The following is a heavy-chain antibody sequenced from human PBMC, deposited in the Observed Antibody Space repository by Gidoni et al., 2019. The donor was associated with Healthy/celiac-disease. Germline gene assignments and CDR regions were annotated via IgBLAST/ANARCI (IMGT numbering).Heavy chain of an antibody. CDR1: GFSLSTSGVG. CDR3: AHTYYYDTNQPWDY. D-gene: IGHD3-22*01. J-gene: IGHJ4*02. CDR2: IYWDDDK. Sequence: QITLKESGPTLVKPTQTLTLTCTFSGFSLSTSGVGVGWIRQPPGKALEWLALIYWDDDKRYSPSLKSRLTITKDTSKNQVVLTMTNMDPVDTATYYCAHTYYYDTNQPWDYWGQGTLVTVSS. V-gene: IGHV2-5*02.